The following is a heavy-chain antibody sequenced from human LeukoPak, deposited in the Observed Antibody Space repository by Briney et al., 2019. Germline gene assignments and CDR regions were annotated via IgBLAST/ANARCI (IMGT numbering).Heavy chain of an antibody. CDR3: AKDLGGFSGDAFDI. D-gene: IGHD3-10*01. V-gene: IGHV3-30*02. CDR2: IRYDGSYK. J-gene: IGHJ3*02. CDR1: GFTFSFYG. Sequence: GGSLRLSCAASGFTFSFYGMHWVRQAPGKGLEWVAFIRYDGSYKYYADFVKGRFTISRDNSKYTLYLQMNSLRAEDTAVYYCAKDLGGFSGDAFDIWGLGTMVTVSS.